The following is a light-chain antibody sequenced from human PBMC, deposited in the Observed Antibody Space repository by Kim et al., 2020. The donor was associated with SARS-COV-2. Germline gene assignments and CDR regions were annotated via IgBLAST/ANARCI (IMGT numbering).Light chain of an antibody. J-gene: IGKJ3*01. CDR1: QSVSTY. V-gene: IGKV3-15*01. CDR3: QQYSNWPFT. CDR2: GTS. Sequence: EIVMTQSPDTLSVSPGERATLSCRASQSVSTYLAWYQQKPGQAPRLLIYGTSTRATGIPARFSGSGSGTEFTLTISSLQSEDSAVYYCQQYSNWPFTFGQGTKVDIK.